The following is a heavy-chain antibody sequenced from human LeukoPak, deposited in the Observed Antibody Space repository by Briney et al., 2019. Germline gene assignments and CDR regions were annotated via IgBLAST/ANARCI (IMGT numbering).Heavy chain of an antibody. Sequence: GGSLRLSCAASGFTFSSYWMSWVRQAPGKGLEWVANIKQDGSEKYYVDSVKGRFTISRDNAKNSLYLQMNSLRAEDAAVYYCARDVRYGAFDIWGQGTMVTVSS. CDR1: GFTFSSYW. D-gene: IGHD3-16*01. CDR2: IKQDGSEK. J-gene: IGHJ3*02. CDR3: ARDVRYGAFDI. V-gene: IGHV3-7*01.